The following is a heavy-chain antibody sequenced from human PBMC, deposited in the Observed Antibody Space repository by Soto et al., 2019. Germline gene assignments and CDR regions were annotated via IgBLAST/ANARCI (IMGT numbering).Heavy chain of an antibody. CDR1: GFTVTNAW. D-gene: IGHD3-3*01. Sequence: EVQLVESGGGLVKPGGSLRLSCAASGFTVTNAWMSWVRQAPGKGLEWVGRIKGKTEGGTTDYAAPVRGRFTMSRDDSRNPLYLQMNSLKTEDPAVYYCTTVPSGWRAPGGWGQGTLVTVSS. CDR3: TTVPSGWRAPGG. J-gene: IGHJ4*02. CDR2: IKGKTEGGTT. V-gene: IGHV3-15*01.